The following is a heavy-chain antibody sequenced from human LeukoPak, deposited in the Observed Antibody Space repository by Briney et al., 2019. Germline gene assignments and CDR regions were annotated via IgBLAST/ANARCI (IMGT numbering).Heavy chain of an antibody. CDR3: ARRTDRQTYGDY. V-gene: IGHV3-66*01. J-gene: IGHJ4*02. CDR2: IYSGGST. Sequence: PGGSLRLSWAASGFSVSRNYMTSVRQAPGEGLEWVSLIYSGGSTSYADSVKGRFTISRDNSKNTLYLQMNSLRAEDTAVYYCARRTDRQTYGDYWGQGTLVTVSS. CDR1: GFSVSRNY. D-gene: IGHD4-17*01.